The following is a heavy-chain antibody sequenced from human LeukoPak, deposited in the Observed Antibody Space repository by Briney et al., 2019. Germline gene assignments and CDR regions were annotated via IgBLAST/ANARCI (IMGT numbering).Heavy chain of an antibody. D-gene: IGHD5-18*01. CDR2: IYYSGST. CDR1: GGSISSSSYY. CDR3: ARTEESGYSYGYFGYYYYMDV. Sequence: PSETLSLTCTVSGGSISSSSYYWGWLRQPPGKGLEWIGSIYYSGSTYYNPSLKSRVTISVDTSKNQFSLKLSSVTAADTAVYYCARTEESGYSYGYFGYYYYMDVWGKGTTVTVSS. J-gene: IGHJ6*03. V-gene: IGHV4-39*07.